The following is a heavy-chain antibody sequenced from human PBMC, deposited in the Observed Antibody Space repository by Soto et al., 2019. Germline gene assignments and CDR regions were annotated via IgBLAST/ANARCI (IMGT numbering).Heavy chain of an antibody. V-gene: IGHV1-69*13. D-gene: IGHD6-19*01. CDR1: GGTFSSYA. J-gene: IGHJ6*02. CDR3: ARYHQIAVAGTFGHHYYYCGMEV. CDR2: IIPIFGTA. Sequence: SANCSVKASGGTFSSYAISWVRQAPGQVLECMGGIIPIFGTANYAQNFQGRVTITADESTSTAYMELSSLRSEDTAVYYCARYHQIAVAGTFGHHYYYCGMEVWGEGTRVRVS.